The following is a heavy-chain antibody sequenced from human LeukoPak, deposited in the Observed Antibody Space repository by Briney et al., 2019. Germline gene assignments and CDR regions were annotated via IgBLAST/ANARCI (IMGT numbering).Heavy chain of an antibody. D-gene: IGHD3-10*01. CDR2: INAGNGNP. V-gene: IGHV1-3*01. Sequence: GASVKVSCKASGYTFTSYATHWVRQAPGQRLEWMGWINAGNGNPKYSQKFQGRVTITRDTSESTAYMELSSLRSEETAVYYCARGGADLWFGEFLWGQGTLVTVSS. J-gene: IGHJ4*02. CDR1: GYTFTSYA. CDR3: ARGGADLWFGEFL.